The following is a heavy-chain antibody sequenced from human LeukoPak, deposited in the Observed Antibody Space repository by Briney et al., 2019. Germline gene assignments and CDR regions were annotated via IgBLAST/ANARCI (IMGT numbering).Heavy chain of an antibody. J-gene: IGHJ3*02. D-gene: IGHD3-22*01. CDR1: GFTFSSYA. CDR2: ISGSGGST. Sequence: PGGSLRLSCAASGFTFSSYAMSWVRQAPGKGLEWVSAISGSGGSTYYADSVKGRFTISRDNSKNTLYLQMNSLRAEDTAVYYCAKDGLGYYDGMRDAFDIWGQGTMVTVSS. V-gene: IGHV3-23*01. CDR3: AKDGLGYYDGMRDAFDI.